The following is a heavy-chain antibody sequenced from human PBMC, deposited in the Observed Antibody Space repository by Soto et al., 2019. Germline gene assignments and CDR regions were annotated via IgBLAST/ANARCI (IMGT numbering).Heavy chain of an antibody. CDR1: GGSISSSSYY. D-gene: IGHD3-22*01. CDR3: ARVGPWVPYYYDSSPYTFENWFDP. J-gene: IGHJ5*02. Sequence: SETLSLTCTVSGGSISSSSYYWGWLRQPPGKGLEWIGSIYHGGSTYYNPSLNSRVTLSIDMTNNHVSLILNSVTAADTAVYYCARVGPWVPYYYDSSPYTFENWFDPWGQGTLVTVPS. V-gene: IGHV4-39*02. CDR2: IYHGGST.